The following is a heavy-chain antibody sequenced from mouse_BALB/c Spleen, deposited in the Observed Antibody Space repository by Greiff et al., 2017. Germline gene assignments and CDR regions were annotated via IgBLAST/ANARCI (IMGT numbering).Heavy chain of an antibody. Sequence: EVMLVESGGGLVKPGGSLKLSCAASGFAFSSYDMSWVRQTPEKRLEWVAYISSGGGSTYYPDTVKGRFTISRDNAKNTLYLQMSSLKSEDTAMYYCARGAGDYDGYYYAMDYWGQGTSVTVSS. J-gene: IGHJ4*01. CDR2: ISSGGGST. CDR3: ARGAGDYDGYYYAMDY. V-gene: IGHV5-12-1*01. D-gene: IGHD2-4*01. CDR1: GFAFSSYD.